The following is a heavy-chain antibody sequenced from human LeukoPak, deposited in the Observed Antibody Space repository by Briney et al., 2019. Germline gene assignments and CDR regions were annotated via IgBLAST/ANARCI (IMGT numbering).Heavy chain of an antibody. V-gene: IGHV4-34*01. J-gene: IGHJ5*02. D-gene: IGHD3-3*01. CDR1: GGSFRGYY. CDR3: ARHVLRFLEWLLDPPNWFDP. Sequence: PSETLSLTCAVYGGSFRGYYWRWIRQPPGKGLEGIGEINHSGSTNYNPSLKRRVTISVDTSKKEFSLQLSSVTAADTAVYYCARHVLRFLEWLLDPPNWFDPWGQGTLVTVSS. CDR2: INHSGST.